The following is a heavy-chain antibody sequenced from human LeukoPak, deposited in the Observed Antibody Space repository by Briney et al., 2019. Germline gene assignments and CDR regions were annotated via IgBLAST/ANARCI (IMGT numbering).Heavy chain of an antibody. CDR3: AREVVGDIVATTDAFDI. CDR1: GYTFTGYY. Sequence: ASVKVSCKAFGYTFTGYYMHWVRQAPGQGLEWMGWINPNSGGTNYAQKFQGRVTMTRDTSISTAYMELSRLRSDDTAVYYCAREVVGDIVATTDAFDIWGQGTMVTVSS. D-gene: IGHD5-12*01. CDR2: INPNSGGT. J-gene: IGHJ3*02. V-gene: IGHV1-2*02.